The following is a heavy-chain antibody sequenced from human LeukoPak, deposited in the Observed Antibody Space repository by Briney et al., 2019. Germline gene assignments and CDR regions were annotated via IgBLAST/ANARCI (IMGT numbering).Heavy chain of an antibody. CDR2: IRYDGSNK. CDR3: AKEVGSGYSPGYFGN. Sequence: GGSLRLSCAASGFTFSSYGMHWVRQAPGKGLEWVAFIRYDGSNKYYAGSVKGRFTISRDNSKNTLYLQMNSLRAEDTAVYYCAKEVGSGYSPGYFGNCGQGSLVSASS. D-gene: IGHD3-22*01. CDR1: GFTFSSYG. V-gene: IGHV3-30*02. J-gene: IGHJ4*02.